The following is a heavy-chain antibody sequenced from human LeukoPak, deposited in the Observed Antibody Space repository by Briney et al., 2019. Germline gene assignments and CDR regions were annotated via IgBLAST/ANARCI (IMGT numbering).Heavy chain of an antibody. V-gene: IGHV1-18*01. Sequence: GASVKVSCKASGYTFTSYGISWVRQAPGQGLEWMGWISAYNGNTNYAQKLQGRVTMTTDTSTSTAYMELRSLRSDDTAVYYCAREYCSSTSCYFWFDPWGQGTLVTVSS. D-gene: IGHD2-2*01. J-gene: IGHJ5*02. CDR2: ISAYNGNT. CDR3: AREYCSSTSCYFWFDP. CDR1: GYTFTSYG.